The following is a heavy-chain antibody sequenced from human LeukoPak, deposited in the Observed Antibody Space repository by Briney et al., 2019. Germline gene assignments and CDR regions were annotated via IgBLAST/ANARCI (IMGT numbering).Heavy chain of an antibody. CDR3: AKRGAVVVVAAHYYFDY. CDR2: ISWNSGSI. Sequence: GGSLRLSCAASGFTFDDYAMHWVRQAPGKGLEWVSGISWNSGSIGYADSVKGRFTISRDNAKNSLYLQMNSLRAEDTAVYYCAKRGAVVVVAAHYYFDYWGQGTLVTVSS. J-gene: IGHJ4*02. CDR1: GFTFDDYA. V-gene: IGHV3-9*01. D-gene: IGHD2-15*01.